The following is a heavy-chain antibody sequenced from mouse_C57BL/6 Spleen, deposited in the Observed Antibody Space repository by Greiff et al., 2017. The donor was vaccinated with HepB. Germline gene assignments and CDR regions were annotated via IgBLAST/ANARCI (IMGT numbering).Heavy chain of an antibody. CDR2: IYPGDGDT. J-gene: IGHJ2*01. CDR3: ARRREVDY. Sequence: VKLMESGPELVKPGASVKISCKASGYAFSSSWMNWVKQRPGKGLEWIGRIYPGDGDTNYNGKFKGKATLTADKSSSTAYMQLSSLTSEDSAVYFCARRREVDYWGQGTTLTVSS. CDR1: GYAFSSSW. V-gene: IGHV1-82*01.